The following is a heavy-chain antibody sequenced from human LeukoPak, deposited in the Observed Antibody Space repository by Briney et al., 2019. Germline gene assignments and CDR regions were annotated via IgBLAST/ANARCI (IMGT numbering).Heavy chain of an antibody. D-gene: IGHD6-19*01. J-gene: IGHJ5*02. CDR2: IYYSGST. V-gene: IGHV4-61*08. Sequence: SETLSLTCAVSGGSISSGGYSWSWIRQPPGKGLEWIGYIYYSGSTNYNPSLKSRVTISVDTSKNQFSLKLSSVTAADTAVYYCARAGGQWLDNWFDPWGQGTLVTVSS. CDR1: GGSISSGGYS. CDR3: ARAGGQWLDNWFDP.